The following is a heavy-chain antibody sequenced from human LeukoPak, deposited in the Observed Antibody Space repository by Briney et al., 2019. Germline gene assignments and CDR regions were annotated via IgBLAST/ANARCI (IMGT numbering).Heavy chain of an antibody. Sequence: ASVKVSCKTSGYTFTAYYMHWLRQAPGQGLEWMGWISAYNGNTNYAQKLQGRVTMTTDTSTSTAYMELRSLRSDDTAVYYCARGLSWSGSDYWGQGTLVTVSS. CDR1: GYTFTAYY. D-gene: IGHD3-16*02. J-gene: IGHJ4*02. CDR3: ARGLSWSGSDY. CDR2: ISAYNGNT. V-gene: IGHV1-18*04.